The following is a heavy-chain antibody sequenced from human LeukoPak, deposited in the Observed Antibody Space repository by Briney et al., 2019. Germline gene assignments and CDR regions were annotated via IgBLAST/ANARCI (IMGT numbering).Heavy chain of an antibody. CDR3: ARGVGATDFDY. Sequence: GGSLRLSCAASGFTFSSYSMNWVRQAPGKGLEWVSSISGSSTYTYDTDSVKGRFSISRDNTKNSLYLQMNSLRVEDTAMYYCARGVGATDFDYWGQGTLVAVSS. CDR1: GFTFSSYS. CDR2: ISGSSTYT. D-gene: IGHD1-26*01. V-gene: IGHV3-21*01. J-gene: IGHJ4*02.